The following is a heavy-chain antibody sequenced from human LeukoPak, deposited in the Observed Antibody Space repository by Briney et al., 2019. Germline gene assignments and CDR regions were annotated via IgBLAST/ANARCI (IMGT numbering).Heavy chain of an antibody. D-gene: IGHD2-15*01. CDR3: ARVDCSGGSCSNFDY. CDR1: GGSISSGSYY. V-gene: IGHV4-61*02. CDR2: IYTSGST. Sequence: SQTLSLTCTVPGGSISSGSYYWSWIRQPAGKGLEWIGRIYTSGSTNYNPSLKSRVTISVDTSKNQFSLKLSSVTAADTAVYYCARVDCSGGSCSNFDYWGQGTLVTVSS. J-gene: IGHJ4*02.